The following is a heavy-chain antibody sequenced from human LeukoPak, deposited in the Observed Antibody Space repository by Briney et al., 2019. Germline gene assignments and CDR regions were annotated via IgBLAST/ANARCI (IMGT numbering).Heavy chain of an antibody. Sequence: SETLSLTCTVSGGSISGYFWSWIRQPPGKGLEWIGYLYNSGNTNYNPSLKSRVTISVDTSKNQFSLSLSSVTAADTAVYYCARDEKNWFEYWGQGTLVTVSS. CDR1: GGSISGYF. CDR3: ARDEKNWFEY. J-gene: IGHJ5*01. V-gene: IGHV4-59*01. CDR2: LYNSGNT.